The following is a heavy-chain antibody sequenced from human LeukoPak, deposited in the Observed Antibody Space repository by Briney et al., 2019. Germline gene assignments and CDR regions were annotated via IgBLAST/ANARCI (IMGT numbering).Heavy chain of an antibody. CDR1: GGSISSYY. D-gene: IGHD6-13*01. CDR2: IYYSGST. CDR3: ARNIRYSSSAYGMDV. Sequence: SETLSLTCTVSGGSISSYYWSWIRQPPGKGLEWIGHIYYSGSTNYNPSLKSRVTISVDTSKNQFSLKLSSVTAADTAVYYCARNIRYSSSAYGMDVWGQGTTVTVSS. J-gene: IGHJ6*02. V-gene: IGHV4-59*01.